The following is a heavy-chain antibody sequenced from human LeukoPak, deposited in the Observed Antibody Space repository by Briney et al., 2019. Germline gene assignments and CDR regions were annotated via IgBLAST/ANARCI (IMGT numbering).Heavy chain of an antibody. CDR2: IWYDGSDK. CDR1: XXXXSTYG. CDR3: AKRSTQYSGSYFDAFDA. D-gene: IGHD1-26*01. V-gene: IGHV3-33*06. J-gene: IGHJ3*01. Sequence: SXXXXSTYGMXWVRQAPGKGLEWVAVIWYDGSDKDYADSVKGRFTISRDNSKNTVFLQINSLKAEDTAVYYCAKRSTQYSGSYFDAFDAWGQGTMVIVSS.